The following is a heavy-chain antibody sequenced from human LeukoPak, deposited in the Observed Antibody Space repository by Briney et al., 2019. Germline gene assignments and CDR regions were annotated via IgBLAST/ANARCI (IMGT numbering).Heavy chain of an antibody. V-gene: IGHV1-69*04. Sequence: SVKVSCKASGGTFSSYAISWVRQAPGQGLEWMGRIIPILGIANYAQKFQGRVTITADKSTSTAHMELSSLRSEDTAVYYCASNEYCGGDCYSQNWFDPWGQGTLVTVSS. CDR2: IIPILGIA. D-gene: IGHD2-21*02. CDR3: ASNEYCGGDCYSQNWFDP. J-gene: IGHJ5*02. CDR1: GGTFSSYA.